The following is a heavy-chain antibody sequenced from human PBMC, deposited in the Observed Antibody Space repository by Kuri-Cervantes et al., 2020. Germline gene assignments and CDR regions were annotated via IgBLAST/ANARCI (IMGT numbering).Heavy chain of an antibody. CDR2: ISSSSSTI. D-gene: IGHD3-9*01. J-gene: IGHJ6*03. CDR1: GFTFSSYS. CDR3: ARGRRHGDIYSGPSYYYYYMDV. V-gene: IGHV3-48*01. Sequence: GGSLRLSCAASGFTFSSYSMNWVRQAPGKGLEWVSYISSSSSTIYYADSVKGRFTISRDNAKNSLYLQMNSLRAEDTAVYYCARGRRHGDIYSGPSYYYYYMDVYDKGTTVTVSS.